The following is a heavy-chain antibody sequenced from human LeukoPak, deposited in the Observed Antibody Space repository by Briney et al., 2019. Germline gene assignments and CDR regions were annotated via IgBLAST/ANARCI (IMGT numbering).Heavy chain of an antibody. J-gene: IGHJ4*02. CDR3: ARGTIFGVVITLFDY. Sequence: GGSLRLSCAASGFTFSSYGMHWVRQAPGKGLEWVAVIWYDGSNKYYADSVKGRFTISRDNSKNTLYLQMNSLRAEDTAVYYCARGTIFGVVITLFDYWGQGTLVTVSS. CDR2: IWYDGSNK. CDR1: GFTFSSYG. V-gene: IGHV3-33*01. D-gene: IGHD3-3*01.